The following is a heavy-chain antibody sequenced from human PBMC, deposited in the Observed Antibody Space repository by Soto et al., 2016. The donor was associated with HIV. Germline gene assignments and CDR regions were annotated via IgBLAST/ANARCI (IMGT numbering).Heavy chain of an antibody. J-gene: IGHJ6*03. V-gene: IGHV1-2*02. CDR2: INPNSGGT. CDR1: GYTFTGYY. CDR3: ARGGVDTAMVTGGYYYYYMDV. D-gene: IGHD5-18*01. Sequence: QVQLVQSGAEVKKPGASVKVSCKASGYTFTGYYMHWVRQAPGQGLEWMGWINPNSGGTNYAQKFQGRVTMTRDTSISTAYMELSRLRSDDTAVYYCARGGVDTAMVTGGYYYYYMDVWGKGTTVTVSS.